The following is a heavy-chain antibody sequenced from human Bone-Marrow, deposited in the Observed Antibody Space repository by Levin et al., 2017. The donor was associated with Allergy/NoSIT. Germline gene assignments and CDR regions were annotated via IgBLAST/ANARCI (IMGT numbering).Heavy chain of an antibody. CDR1: GGSINSDSQH. J-gene: IGHJ4*02. D-gene: IGHD3-10*01. CDR2: IHYSGST. Sequence: PSETLSLTCTVSGGSINSDSQHWVWIRQPPGKGLEWIGNIHYSGSTYYNPSLNSRLTMSVDTSKNQFSLSLSSVTAADTAVYWCVRYYRINSPDMKCAFADWGQGALVTVSS. V-gene: IGHV4-39*01. CDR3: VRYYRINSPDMKCAFAD.